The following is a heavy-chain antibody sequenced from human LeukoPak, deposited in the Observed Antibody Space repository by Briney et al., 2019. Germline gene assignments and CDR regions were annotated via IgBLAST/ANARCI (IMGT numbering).Heavy chain of an antibody. CDR3: ARGEYDILTGYFLRNYYYYGMDV. CDR2: IYYSGST. D-gene: IGHD3-9*01. CDR1: GGSISSGDYY. J-gene: IGHJ6*02. V-gene: IGHV4-30-4*01. Sequence: SQTLSLTCTVSGGSISSGDYYWSWIRQPPGKGLEWIGYIYYSGSTYYNPSLKSRVTISVDTSKNQFSLKLSSVTAANTAVYYCARGEYDILTGYFLRNYYYYGMDVWGQGTTVTVSS.